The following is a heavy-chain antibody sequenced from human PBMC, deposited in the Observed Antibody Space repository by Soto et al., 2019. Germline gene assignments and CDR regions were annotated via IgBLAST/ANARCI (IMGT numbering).Heavy chain of an antibody. D-gene: IGHD2-21*02. Sequence: QVQLVQSGAEVKKPGASVKVSCKASGYTFTSYGISWVRQAPGQGLEWMGWISAYNGNTNYAQKLQGRVAMTTDKSTSTGYMELRSLRSDETAVYYCARTERGVDCTKDKYDYYMDVWGKGTTVTVSS. V-gene: IGHV1-18*01. CDR3: ARTERGVDCTKDKYDYYMDV. CDR2: ISAYNGNT. CDR1: GYTFTSYG. J-gene: IGHJ6*03.